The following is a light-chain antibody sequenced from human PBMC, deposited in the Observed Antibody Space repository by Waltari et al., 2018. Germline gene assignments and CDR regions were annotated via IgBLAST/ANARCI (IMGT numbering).Light chain of an antibody. CDR1: PDISNY. J-gene: IGKJ4*01. CDR2: DAS. CDR3: QQYDNLPLT. V-gene: IGKV1-33*01. Sequence: DIQMTQSPSSLSASVGDRVTITCQASPDISNYLNWYQQKPGKAPKLLIYDASNLETGVPSRISGSGSGTDFTITISSLQPEDIATYYCQQYDNLPLTFGGGTKVEIK.